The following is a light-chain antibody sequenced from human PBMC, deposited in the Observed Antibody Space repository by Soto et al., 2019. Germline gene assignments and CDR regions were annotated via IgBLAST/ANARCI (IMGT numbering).Light chain of an antibody. CDR1: QSVSNNY. Sequence: EVVLTQSPVTLSLSLGERASLSCRASQSVSNNYLAWYQQKPGQAPRLLIYGASNRATGIPDRFSGSGSGTDFTLTISSLQPEDVATYYCQQSYSTPRTFGQGTKVDIK. CDR2: GAS. V-gene: IGKV3-20*01. CDR3: QQSYSTPRT. J-gene: IGKJ1*01.